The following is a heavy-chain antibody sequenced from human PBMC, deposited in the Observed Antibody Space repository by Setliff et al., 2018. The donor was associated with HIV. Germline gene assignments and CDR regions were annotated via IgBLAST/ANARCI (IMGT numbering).Heavy chain of an antibody. Sequence: LSLTCAVSGGSISSSNWWSWVRQPPGKGLEWIGEIDLSGSSNYNPSLKSRVTISVDKSRNQFSLNLNSVAAADTAVYYCARDSSGVADYDFWSGRNWFDPWGQGILVTVSS. CDR3: ARDSSGVADYDFWSGRNWFDP. CDR2: IDLSGSS. D-gene: IGHD3-3*01. CDR1: GGSISSSNW. J-gene: IGHJ5*02. V-gene: IGHV4-4*02.